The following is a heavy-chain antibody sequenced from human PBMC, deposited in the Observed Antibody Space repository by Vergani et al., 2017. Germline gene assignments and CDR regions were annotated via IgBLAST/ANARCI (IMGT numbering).Heavy chain of an antibody. Sequence: EVQLVESGGGLVKPGGSLRLSCAASGFTFDDYAMHWVRQAPGKGLEWVSLISGDGGSTYYADSVKGRFTISRDNSKNSLYLQMNSLRTEDTALYYCAKPHYYGSGSYSLDYWGQGTLVTVSS. V-gene: IGHV3-43*02. CDR1: GFTFDDYA. CDR3: AKPHYYGSGSYSLDY. D-gene: IGHD3-10*01. J-gene: IGHJ4*02. CDR2: ISGDGGST.